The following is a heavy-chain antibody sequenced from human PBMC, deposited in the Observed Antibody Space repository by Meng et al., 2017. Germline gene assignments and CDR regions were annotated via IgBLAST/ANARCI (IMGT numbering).Heavy chain of an antibody. D-gene: IGHD3-22*01. V-gene: IGHV4-59*01. CDR1: GGSISSYY. Sequence: SETLSLTCTASGGSISSYYWSWIRQPPGKGLEWIGYIYYSGSTNYNPSLKSRVTISVDTSKNQFSLELSSVTAADTAVYHCAKDVYSYDSSGYYPPPLDAFDIWGQGTMVTVSS. CDR3: AKDVYSYDSSGYYPPPLDAFDI. CDR2: IYYSGST. J-gene: IGHJ3*02.